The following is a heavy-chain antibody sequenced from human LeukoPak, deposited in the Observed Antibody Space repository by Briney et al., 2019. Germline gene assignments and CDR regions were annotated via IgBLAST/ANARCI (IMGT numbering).Heavy chain of an antibody. CDR2: ISSSGSTI. Sequence: GGSLRLSCAASVFTFSDYYMSWIRQAPGKGLEWISYISSSGSTIYYADSVKGRFTISRDNARNPLYLQMNSLRAEDTAVYYCARERAIACLRTYYFDSWGQGTLVTVSS. V-gene: IGHV3-11*01. D-gene: IGHD5/OR15-5a*01. J-gene: IGHJ4*02. CDR3: ARERAIACLRTYYFDS. CDR1: VFTFSDYY.